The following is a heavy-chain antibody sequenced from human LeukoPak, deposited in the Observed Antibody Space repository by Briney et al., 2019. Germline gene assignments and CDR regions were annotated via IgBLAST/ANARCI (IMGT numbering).Heavy chain of an antibody. CDR3: ARHVTISGPYDASDI. D-gene: IGHD5-24*01. Sequence: PSETLSLTCTVSGDSISSYYWSWIRQPPGKGLEWIGYIYNSGGTDYNPSLKSRVTISVDTSKNQFSLKLRSVTAADTAVYYCARHVTISGPYDASDIWGQGTMVTVS. CDR1: GDSISSYY. V-gene: IGHV4-59*08. CDR2: IYNSGGT. J-gene: IGHJ3*02.